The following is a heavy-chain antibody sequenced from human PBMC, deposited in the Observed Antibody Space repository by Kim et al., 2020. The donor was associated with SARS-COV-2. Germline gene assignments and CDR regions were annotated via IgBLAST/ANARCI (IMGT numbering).Heavy chain of an antibody. CDR2: ISWNSGSI. J-gene: IGHJ4*02. CDR3: AKAHGAAGTEEGYYFDY. Sequence: GGSLRFSCAASGFTFGDYAMHWVRQAPGKGLEWVSGISWNSGSIGYADSVKGRFTISRDNAKNSLYLQMNSLRAEDTALYYCAKAHGAAGTEEGYYFDYWGQGTLVTVSS. D-gene: IGHD1-1*01. V-gene: IGHV3-9*01. CDR1: GFTFGDYA.